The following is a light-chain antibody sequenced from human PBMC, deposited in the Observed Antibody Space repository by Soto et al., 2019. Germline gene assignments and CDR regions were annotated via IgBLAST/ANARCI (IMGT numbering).Light chain of an antibody. V-gene: IGLV2-23*03. CDR2: EGT. CDR1: SDDIGTYEY. CDR3: YSFAGSTTFSYV. Sequence: QSALTQPASVSGSPGQSITISCTGSSDDIGTYEYISWHQHHPGKAPTVLIYEGTKRPSGVSNRFSGSKSGNTASLTISGLQTEDEADYYCYSFAGSTTFSYVFGPGTKVTVL. J-gene: IGLJ1*01.